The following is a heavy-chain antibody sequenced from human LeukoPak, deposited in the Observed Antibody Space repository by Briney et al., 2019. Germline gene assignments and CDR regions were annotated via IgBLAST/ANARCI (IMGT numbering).Heavy chain of an antibody. CDR2: INHSGGT. Sequence: SETLSLTCAVYGGSFSGYYWSWIRQPPGKGLEWIGEINHSGGTNYNPSLKSRVTISVDTSKNRFSLKLSSVTAADTAVYYCASRDYYYGMDVWGQGTTVTVSS. CDR3: ASRDYYYGMDV. CDR1: GGSFSGYY. J-gene: IGHJ6*02. V-gene: IGHV4-34*01.